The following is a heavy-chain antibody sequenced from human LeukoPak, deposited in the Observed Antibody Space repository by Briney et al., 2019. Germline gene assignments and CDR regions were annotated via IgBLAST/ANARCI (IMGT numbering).Heavy chain of an antibody. J-gene: IGHJ3*01. CDR1: GFTFTTYA. CDR3: AKDLALAGTGGGFDV. CDR2: ISADDKA. V-gene: IGHV3-23*01. Sequence: GGSLRLSCAASGFTFTTYAINWVRQAPGKGLEWVSGISADDKAYYADSVKGRFTLSRDNSKNTVSLQMSSLRAEDTALYYCAKDLALAGTGGGFDVWGQGTRVAVSS. D-gene: IGHD6-19*01.